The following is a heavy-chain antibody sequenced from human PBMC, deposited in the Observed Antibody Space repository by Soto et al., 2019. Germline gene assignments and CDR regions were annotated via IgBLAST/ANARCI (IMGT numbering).Heavy chain of an antibody. CDR2: IYYSGST. Sequence: QVQLQESGPGLVKPSQTLSLTCTVSGGSISSGDYYWSWIRQPPGKGLEWIGYIYYSGSTYYNPSLKSRVTISVETSKNYFSRKLSSVTAADTAVYYCASDFRYLTTDPMHYYYGMDVCGQGTTVTVSS. CDR1: GGSISSGDYY. CDR3: ASDFRYLTTDPMHYYYGMDV. J-gene: IGHJ6*02. D-gene: IGHD4-17*01. V-gene: IGHV4-30-4*01.